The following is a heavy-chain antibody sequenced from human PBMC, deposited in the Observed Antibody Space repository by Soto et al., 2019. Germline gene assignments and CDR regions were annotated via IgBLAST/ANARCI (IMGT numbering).Heavy chain of an antibody. D-gene: IGHD6-19*01. Sequence: SETLSLTCTVSGGSISSYYWSWIRQPPGKGLEWIGYIYYSGSTNYNPSLKSRVTISVDTSKNQFSLKLSSVTAADTAVYYCARLAVAGSKYYFDYWGQGTLVTVSS. CDR1: GGSISSYY. J-gene: IGHJ4*02. V-gene: IGHV4-59*08. CDR2: IYYSGST. CDR3: ARLAVAGSKYYFDY.